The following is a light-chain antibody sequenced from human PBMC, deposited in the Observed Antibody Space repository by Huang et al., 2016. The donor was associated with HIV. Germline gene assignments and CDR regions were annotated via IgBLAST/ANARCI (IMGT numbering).Light chain of an antibody. J-gene: IGKJ4*01. CDR1: QNINNY. CDR3: QQRGAWPLT. Sequence: DIVLTQSPATLSLSPGQRATLSCRASQNINNYLVWYQQKPGQAPRLLIYDSFNRATGIPARFNGSGSGTDFTLTINTLEPEDFAVYYCQQRGAWPLTFGGGTKVEIK. CDR2: DSF. V-gene: IGKV3-11*01.